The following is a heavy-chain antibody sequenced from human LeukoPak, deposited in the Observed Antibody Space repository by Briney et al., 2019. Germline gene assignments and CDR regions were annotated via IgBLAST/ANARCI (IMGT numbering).Heavy chain of an antibody. CDR1: GGSITQTNY. D-gene: IGHD3-9*01. CDR2: IYFSGNT. V-gene: IGHV4-59*01. J-gene: IGHJ6*02. Sequence: SETLSLTCDVSGGSITQTNYWTWVRQPPGKGLEWIGYIYFSGNTKYNPSLKNRVTISVDRSKSQFYLTLRSVTAADTAVYYCARDLNHGFNYYYYGLEVWGQGTTVTVSS. CDR3: ARDLNHGFNYYYYGLEV.